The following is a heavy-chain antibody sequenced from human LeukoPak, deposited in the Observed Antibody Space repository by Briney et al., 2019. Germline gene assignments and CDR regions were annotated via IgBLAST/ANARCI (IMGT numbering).Heavy chain of an antibody. D-gene: IGHD6-13*01. CDR2: INPNSGGT. CDR3: ARVDSSSWKNFDY. Sequence: RASVKVSCKASGYTFTGYYMHWVRQAPGQGLEWMGWINPNSGGTNYAQKFQGRVTMTRDTSISTAYMELSRLRSDDTAVYYCARVDSSSWKNFDYWGQGTLVTVSS. J-gene: IGHJ4*02. CDR1: GYTFTGYY. V-gene: IGHV1-2*02.